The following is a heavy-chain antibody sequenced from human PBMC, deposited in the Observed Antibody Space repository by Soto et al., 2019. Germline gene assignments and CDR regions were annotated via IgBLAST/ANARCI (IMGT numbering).Heavy chain of an antibody. CDR3: ARDRKLEFPGNYYYYGMDV. J-gene: IGHJ6*02. CDR2: ISSSGTV. CDR1: GGSIRDYF. D-gene: IGHD1-1*01. Sequence: PSETLSLTCSVSGGSIRDYFWTWVRQSPGRGLEWIGYISSSGTVKYNSSLKSRFTISLDSSRNQFSLKLSSVTAADTAVYFCARDRKLEFPGNYYYYGMDVWGQGTTVTVSS. V-gene: IGHV4-59*01.